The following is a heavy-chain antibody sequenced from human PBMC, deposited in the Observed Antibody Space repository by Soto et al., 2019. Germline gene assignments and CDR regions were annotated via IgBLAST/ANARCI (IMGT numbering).Heavy chain of an antibody. CDR3: ARERAVGLYLDD. D-gene: IGHD6-19*01. CDR2: ISAFNGNT. CDR1: GDTFTNLG. J-gene: IGHJ4*02. V-gene: IGHV1-18*04. Sequence: QVQLLQSGPEVKKPGTSVKVSCKASGDTFTNLGISWVRQAPGQGLEWMGWISAFNGNTNYAQKFQGRVTMTTETSTRTLYMELRSLRSDDTAVYYCARERAVGLYLDDWGLGTLVTVSS.